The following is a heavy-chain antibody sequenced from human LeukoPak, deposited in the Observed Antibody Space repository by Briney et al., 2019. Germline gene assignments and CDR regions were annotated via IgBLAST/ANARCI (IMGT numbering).Heavy chain of an antibody. CDR2: TNPNSGGT. J-gene: IGHJ4*02. Sequence: GASVKVSCKASGYTFTGYYMHWVRQAPRQGLEWMGWTNPNSGGTNYAQKFQGRVTMTRDTSISTAYMELSRLRSDDTAVYYCARTSNAYSSSWYVYWGQGTLVTVSS. D-gene: IGHD6-13*01. V-gene: IGHV1-2*02. CDR1: GYTFTGYY. CDR3: ARTSNAYSSSWYVY.